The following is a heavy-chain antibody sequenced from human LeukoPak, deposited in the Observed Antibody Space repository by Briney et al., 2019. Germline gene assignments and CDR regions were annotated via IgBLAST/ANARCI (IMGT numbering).Heavy chain of an antibody. CDR3: AASGSPPYYYGMDV. Sequence: ASVKVSCKASGGTFISYAISWVRQAPGQGLEWMGGIIPIFGTANYAQKFQGRVTITADESTSTAYMELSSLRSEDTAVYYCAASGSPPYYYGMDVWGQGTTVTVSS. D-gene: IGHD1-26*01. CDR1: GGTFISYA. J-gene: IGHJ6*02. CDR2: IIPIFGTA. V-gene: IGHV1-69*13.